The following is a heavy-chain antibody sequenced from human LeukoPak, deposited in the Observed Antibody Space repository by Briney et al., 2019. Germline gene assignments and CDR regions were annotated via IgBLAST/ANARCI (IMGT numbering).Heavy chain of an antibody. CDR2: INHSGST. J-gene: IGHJ4*02. V-gene: IGHV4-34*01. Sequence: SATLSLTCTVSGGSITGYYWSWIRQPPGKGLEWIGEINHSGSTNYNPSLKSRVTISVDTSKNQFSLKLSSVTAADTAVYYCARGYYDFWSDLPSLSYDYWGQGTLVTVSS. CDR1: GGSITGYY. CDR3: ARGYYDFWSDLPSLSYDY. D-gene: IGHD3-3*01.